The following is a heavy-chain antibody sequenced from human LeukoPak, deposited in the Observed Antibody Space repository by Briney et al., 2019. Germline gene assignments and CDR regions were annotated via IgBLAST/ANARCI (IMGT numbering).Heavy chain of an antibody. Sequence: PGGSLRLSCAGSGFRFSDTWMHWVRQVPGKGLVWVSRITSDGKLTAYADSVKGRFTISRDNAKNILYLQMNSLRVEDTAVYYCASLLAGWGQGTLVTVSS. V-gene: IGHV3-74*01. D-gene: IGHD2/OR15-2a*01. CDR2: ITSDGKLT. J-gene: IGHJ4*02. CDR1: GFRFSDTW. CDR3: ASLLAG.